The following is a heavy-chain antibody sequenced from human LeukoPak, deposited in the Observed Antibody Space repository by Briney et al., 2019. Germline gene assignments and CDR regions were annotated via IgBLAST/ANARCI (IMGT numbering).Heavy chain of an antibody. V-gene: IGHV1-2*02. CDR1: GYTFTGYN. D-gene: IGHD6-19*01. CDR2: INPNSGGT. Sequence: ASVKVSCKASGYTFTGYNMHWVRQAPGQGLECMGWINPNSGGTNYAQKFQGRVTMTRDTSISTAYMELSRLRSDDTAVYYCARGGRVYSSGWYRLWGQGTLVTVSS. CDR3: ARGGRVYSSGWYRL. J-gene: IGHJ4*02.